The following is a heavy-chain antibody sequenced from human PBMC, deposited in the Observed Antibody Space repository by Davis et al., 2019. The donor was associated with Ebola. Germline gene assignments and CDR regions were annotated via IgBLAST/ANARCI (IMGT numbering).Heavy chain of an antibody. Sequence: ASVKVSCKASGYTFTSYAMNWVRQAPGQGLEWMGWINAGNGNTKYSQKFQGRVTMTTDTSTSTAYMELRSLRSDDTAVYYCARDRYYDSSGYYYAENAFDIWGQGTMVTVSS. CDR3: ARDRYYDSSGYYYAENAFDI. CDR1: GYTFTSYA. D-gene: IGHD3-22*01. V-gene: IGHV1-3*01. CDR2: INAGNGNT. J-gene: IGHJ3*02.